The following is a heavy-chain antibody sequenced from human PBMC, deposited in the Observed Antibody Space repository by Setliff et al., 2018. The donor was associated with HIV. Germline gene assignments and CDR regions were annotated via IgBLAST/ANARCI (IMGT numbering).Heavy chain of an antibody. D-gene: IGHD3-10*01. Sequence: PSETLSLTCAFNGGSFSGYYWMWICQSPGEGLEWIGEINHSGNTNYNPSLKSRVTMSGDTSKNQFSLNLTSVTAADTAVYFCARGLGRGSGTYYNPPGYWGPGTLVTVSS. CDR1: GGSFSGYY. CDR2: INHSGNT. J-gene: IGHJ4*02. V-gene: IGHV4-34*01. CDR3: ARGLGRGSGTYYNPPGY.